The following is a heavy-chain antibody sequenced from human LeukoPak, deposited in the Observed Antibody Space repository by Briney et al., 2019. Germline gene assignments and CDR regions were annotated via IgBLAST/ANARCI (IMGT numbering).Heavy chain of an antibody. V-gene: IGHV1-2*04. Sequence: ASVKVSCKASGYTFTGYYMHWVRQAPGQGLEWMGWINPNSGGTNYAQKFQGWVTMTRDTSISTAYMELSRLRSDDTAVYYCARGLLVRGVIIRDDAFDIWGQGTMVTVSS. D-gene: IGHD3-10*01. CDR2: INPNSGGT. J-gene: IGHJ3*02. CDR3: ARGLLVRGVIIRDDAFDI. CDR1: GYTFTGYY.